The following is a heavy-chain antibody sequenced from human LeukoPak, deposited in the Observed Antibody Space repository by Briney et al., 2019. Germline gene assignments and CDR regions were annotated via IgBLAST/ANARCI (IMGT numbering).Heavy chain of an antibody. V-gene: IGHV1-18*01. CDR1: GYTFTSYG. CDR3: ARDRGAPPPVYGDYAGIDY. Sequence: ASVTVSCKASGYTFTSYGISWVRQAPGQGLEWMGWISAYNGNTNYAQKLQGRVTMTTDTYTSTAYMELRSLRSDDTAVYYCARDRGAPPPVYGDYAGIDYWGQGTLVTVSS. J-gene: IGHJ4*02. CDR2: ISAYNGNT. D-gene: IGHD4-17*01.